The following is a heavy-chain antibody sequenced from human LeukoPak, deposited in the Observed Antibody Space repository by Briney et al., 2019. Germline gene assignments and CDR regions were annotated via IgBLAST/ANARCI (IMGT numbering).Heavy chain of an antibody. V-gene: IGHV3-21*01. CDR1: GFIFISYA. Sequence: PGGSLRLSCRASGFIFISYALNWVRRAPGQGLEWVSSISSSSGDIYYTDSVKGRFTISRDNARKSLYLQMNSLRVEDTAVYYCVRDYGGSSGAFDLWGQGTMVTVSS. CDR3: VRDYGGSSGAFDL. D-gene: IGHD4-23*01. J-gene: IGHJ3*01. CDR2: ISSSSGDI.